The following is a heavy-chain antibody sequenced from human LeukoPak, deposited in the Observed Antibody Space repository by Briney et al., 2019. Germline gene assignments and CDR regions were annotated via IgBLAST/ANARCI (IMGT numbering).Heavy chain of an antibody. CDR1: GFTFTSSA. D-gene: IGHD6-6*01. J-gene: IGHJ4*02. V-gene: IGHV1-58*02. CDR2: IVVGSGNT. Sequence: GASVKVSCKASGFTFTSSAMQWERQARGQRLEWIGWIVVGSGNTNYAQKFQERVTITRDMSTSTAYMELSSLRSEDTAVYYCAAVDSSSSAYQLDYWGQGTLVTVSS. CDR3: AAVDSSSSAYQLDY.